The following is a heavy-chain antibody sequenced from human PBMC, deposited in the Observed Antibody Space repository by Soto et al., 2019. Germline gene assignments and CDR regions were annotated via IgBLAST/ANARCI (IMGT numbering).Heavy chain of an antibody. J-gene: IGHJ4*02. V-gene: IGHV3-30-3*01. CDR1: GSTFSSYA. Sequence: QVQLVESGGGVVQPGRSLRLSCAASGSTFSSYAMHWVRQAPGKGLEWVAVISYDGSNKYYADSVKGRFTISRDNSKNTLYLQMNSLRAEDTAVYYCAYGDYWTPFDYWGQGTLVTVSS. CDR3: AYGDYWTPFDY. CDR2: ISYDGSNK. D-gene: IGHD4-17*01.